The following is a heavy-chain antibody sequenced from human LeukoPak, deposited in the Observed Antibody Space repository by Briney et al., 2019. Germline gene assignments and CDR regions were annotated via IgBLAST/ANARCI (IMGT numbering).Heavy chain of an antibody. J-gene: IGHJ4*02. V-gene: IGHV3-21*01. CDR3: ARDVETPLDY. CDR2: ISSSSSYI. CDR1: GFTYSSYA. Sequence: GGSLRLSCAASGFTYSSYAMHWVRQAPGKGLEWVSSISSSSSYIYYADSVKGRFTISRDNAKNSLYLQMNSLRAEDTAVYYCARDVETPLDYWGQGTLVTVSS.